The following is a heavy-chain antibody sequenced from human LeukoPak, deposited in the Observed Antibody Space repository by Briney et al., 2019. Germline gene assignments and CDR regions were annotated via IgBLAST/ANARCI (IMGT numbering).Heavy chain of an antibody. J-gene: IGHJ4*02. D-gene: IGHD3-9*01. Sequence: GGSLRLSCVASGFTFSSYAMNWVRQAPGKGLEWVAGISSGDRTFHAESVKGRFTISRDKSKDTLYLQMNSLRAEDTAVYYCAKDATASPYFHWFDNWGQGTQVIVSS. CDR1: GFTFSSYA. V-gene: IGHV3-23*01. CDR3: AKDATASPYFHWFDN. CDR2: ISSGDRT.